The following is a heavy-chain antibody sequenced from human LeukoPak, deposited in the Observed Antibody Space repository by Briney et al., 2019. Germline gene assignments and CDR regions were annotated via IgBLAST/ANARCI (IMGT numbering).Heavy chain of an antibody. D-gene: IGHD1-26*01. CDR1: GYSFTSHY. CDR3: ARARWDDAFDI. V-gene: IGHV1-46*01. CDR2: INPRGTAT. J-gene: IGHJ3*02. Sequence: GASVKVSCKASGYSFTSHYMHWVRQAPGQGLEWMGLINPRGTATRYAESFQGRLTLTRDLSTSTDYMELSSLRSEDMAVYYCARARWDDAFDIWGQGTMVTVSS.